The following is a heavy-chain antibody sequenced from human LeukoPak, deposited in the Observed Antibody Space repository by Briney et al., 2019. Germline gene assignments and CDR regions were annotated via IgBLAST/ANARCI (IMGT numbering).Heavy chain of an antibody. CDR2: ISYDGSNK. CDR1: GFTFSSYA. D-gene: IGHD6-13*01. J-gene: IGHJ4*02. Sequence: GGSLRLSCAASGFTFSSYAMHWVRQAPGKGLEWVAVISYDGSNKYYADSVKGRFTISRDNSKNTLYLQMNSLRAEDTAVYYCAGDPLYSRSWYGGGDYWGQGTLVTVSS. V-gene: IGHV3-30*04. CDR3: AGDPLYSRSWYGGGDY.